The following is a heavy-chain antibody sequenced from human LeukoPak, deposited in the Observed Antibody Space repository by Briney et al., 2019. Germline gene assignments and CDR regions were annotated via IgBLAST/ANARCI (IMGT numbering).Heavy chain of an antibody. J-gene: IGHJ4*02. CDR1: GYTFSSYR. Sequence: GGSLRLSWAASGYTFSSYRVTWVRQAPGKGLEWVSSLSSSSDYIYYADSVKGRFTISRDNAKNSLYLQMNSLTVADTAVYYCAREGNCAGTTCHFDFWGQGTLVTVSS. CDR3: AREGNCAGTTCHFDF. V-gene: IGHV3-21*01. D-gene: IGHD2-2*01. CDR2: LSSSSDYI.